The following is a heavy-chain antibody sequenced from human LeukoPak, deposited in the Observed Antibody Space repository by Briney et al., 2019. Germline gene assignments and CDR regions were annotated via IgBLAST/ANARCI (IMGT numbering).Heavy chain of an antibody. V-gene: IGHV1-69*13. CDR1: GGTFSSYA. CDR3: ARDLYSGYDPVNYYYYMDV. CDR2: IIPIFGTA. D-gene: IGHD5-12*01. Sequence: GASVKVSCKASGGTFSSYAISWVRQAPGQGLEWMGGIIPIFGTANYAQKFQGRVTITADESTSTAYMELSSLRSEDTAVYYCARDLYSGYDPVNYYYYMDVWGKGTTVTISS. J-gene: IGHJ6*03.